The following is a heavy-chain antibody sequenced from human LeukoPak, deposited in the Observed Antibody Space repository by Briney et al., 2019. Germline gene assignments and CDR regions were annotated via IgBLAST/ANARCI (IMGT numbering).Heavy chain of an antibody. D-gene: IGHD1-26*01. Sequence: SVKVSCKASGGTFSSYAISWVRQAPGQGLEWKGGIIPIFGTANYAQKFQGRVTITADESTSTAYMELSSLRSEDTAVYYCARGVFAAELPDAFDIWGQGTMVTVSS. J-gene: IGHJ3*02. CDR3: ARGVFAAELPDAFDI. V-gene: IGHV1-69*13. CDR2: IIPIFGTA. CDR1: GGTFSSYA.